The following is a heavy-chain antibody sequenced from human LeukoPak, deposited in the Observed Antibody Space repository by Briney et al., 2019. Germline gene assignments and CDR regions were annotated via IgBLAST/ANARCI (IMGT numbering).Heavy chain of an antibody. CDR3: ARDEGNGYDPDAFDI. CDR1: GFTFSSYA. J-gene: IGHJ3*02. D-gene: IGHD5-12*01. V-gene: IGHV3-23*01. Sequence: GGPLRLSCAASGFTFSSYAMSWVRQAPGKGLEWVSAISGSGGSTYYADSVKGRFTISRDNAKNSLYLQMNSLRAEDTAVYYCARDEGNGYDPDAFDIWGQGTMVTVSS. CDR2: ISGSGGST.